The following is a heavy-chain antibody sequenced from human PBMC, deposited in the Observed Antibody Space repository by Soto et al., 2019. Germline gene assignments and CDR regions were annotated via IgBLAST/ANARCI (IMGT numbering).Heavy chain of an antibody. CDR1: GGSISSGGYY. V-gene: IGHV4-31*03. Sequence: SETLSLTCTVSGGSISSGGYYWSWIRQHPGKGLEWIGYIYYSGSTYYNPSLKSRVTISVDTSKNQFSLKLSSVTAADTAVYYCARTGLVGVPAAMGLFDYWGQGTLVTVSS. CDR3: ARTGLVGVPAAMGLFDY. D-gene: IGHD2-2*01. CDR2: IYYSGST. J-gene: IGHJ4*02.